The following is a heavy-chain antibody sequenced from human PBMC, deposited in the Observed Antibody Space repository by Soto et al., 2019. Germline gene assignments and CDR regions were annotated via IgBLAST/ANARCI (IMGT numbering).Heavy chain of an antibody. J-gene: IGHJ4*02. Sequence: SVKVSCKASGDTFSFYTINWVRQAPGLGLEWMGRVNPIVSMSNYAQKFQGRVTITADKSTNTAYMQLSSLRSEDTAIYYCAASYGSGYRAFDYWGQGGPVTVSS. D-gene: IGHD3-10*01. CDR2: VNPIVSMS. CDR1: GDTFSFYT. V-gene: IGHV1-69*02. CDR3: AASYGSGYRAFDY.